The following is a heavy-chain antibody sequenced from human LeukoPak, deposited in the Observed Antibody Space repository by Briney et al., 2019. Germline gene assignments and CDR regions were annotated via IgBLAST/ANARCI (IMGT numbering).Heavy chain of an antibody. CDR3: ARGHYSNRL. V-gene: IGHV3-66*01. CDR2: IYIDGGT. D-gene: IGHD2-2*01. J-gene: IGHJ4*02. Sequence: GGSLRLSCAASGFTVSSKYMSRVRQAPGKGLEWVSVIYIDGGTYYADSVKGRFTISRDNSKNTLLLQMNSLRAEDTAVYYCARGHYSNRLGGQGTLVTVSS. CDR1: GFTVSSKY.